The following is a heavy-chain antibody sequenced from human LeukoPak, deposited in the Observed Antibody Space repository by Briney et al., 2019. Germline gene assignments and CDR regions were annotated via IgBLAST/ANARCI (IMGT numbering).Heavy chain of an antibody. D-gene: IGHD7-27*01. CDR3: TRGHWGLQC. J-gene: IGHJ4*02. CDR1: GASVTDYY. V-gene: IGHV4-59*02. Sequence: SETLSLTCTVSGASVTDYYWSCIRQSPGKGLEWISYIHHSGNSDYNPSLRSRVTTSLDTSKNQFSLNLISVTAADTAVYYCTRGHWGLQCWSQGTLVTVSS. CDR2: IHHSGNS.